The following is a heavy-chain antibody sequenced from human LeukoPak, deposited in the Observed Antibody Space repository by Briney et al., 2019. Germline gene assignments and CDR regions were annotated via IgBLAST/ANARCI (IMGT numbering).Heavy chain of an antibody. Sequence: ASVKVSCKASGYTFTSYGISWVRQAPGQGLEWMGWISAYNGNTNYAQKLQGRVTMTTDTSTSTAYMELRSLRSDDTAVYYCARDDGPYSGSYYFDYWGQGTLVTVSS. V-gene: IGHV1-18*01. CDR2: ISAYNGNT. D-gene: IGHD1-26*01. J-gene: IGHJ4*02. CDR3: ARDDGPYSGSYYFDY. CDR1: GYTFTSYG.